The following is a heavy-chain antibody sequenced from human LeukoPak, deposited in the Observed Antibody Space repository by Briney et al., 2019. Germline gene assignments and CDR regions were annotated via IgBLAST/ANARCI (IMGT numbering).Heavy chain of an antibody. CDR2: IFGEGTDP. J-gene: IGHJ6*02. Sequence: GGSLRLSCAASGFTFSSHAMSWVRQAPGKGLEWVSFIFGEGTDPHYADSVQGRFTISRDNSKNMLFLQMNSLRAEDTAVYYYAKRGTYDSWNGNYYFAMDVWGQGTTVTVSS. D-gene: IGHD3-3*01. V-gene: IGHV3-23*01. CDR1: GFTFSSHA. CDR3: AKRGTYDSWNGNYYFAMDV.